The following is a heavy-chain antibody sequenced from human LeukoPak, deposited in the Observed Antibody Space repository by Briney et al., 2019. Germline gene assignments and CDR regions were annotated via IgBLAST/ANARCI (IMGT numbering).Heavy chain of an antibody. J-gene: IGHJ6*03. CDR1: GFTLSSYA. D-gene: IGHD2-15*01. CDR2: ISVSGNT. Sequence: GGSLRLSCAASGFTLSSYAMSWVRQGPGKGLEWVSAISVSGNTYHADSVKGRFTISRDSSKNTLYLQMNSLRAEDTAVYYCAKVPYCSGGSCYSYYYYYYYMDVWGKGTTVTISS. CDR3: AKVPYCSGGSCYSYYYYYYYMDV. V-gene: IGHV3-23*01.